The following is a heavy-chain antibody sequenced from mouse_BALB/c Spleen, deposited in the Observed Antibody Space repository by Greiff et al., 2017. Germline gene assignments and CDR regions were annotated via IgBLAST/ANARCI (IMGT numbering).Heavy chain of an antibody. CDR1: GDSITSGY. V-gene: IGHV3-8*02. D-gene: IGHD2-14*01. CDR2: ISYSGST. J-gene: IGHJ4*01. CDR3: ARGNYRYSYAMDY. Sequence: EVKLVESGPSLVKPSQTLSLTCSVTGDSITSGYWNWIRKFPGNKLEYMGYISYSGSTYYNPSLKSRISITRDTSKNQYYLQLNSVTTEDTATYYCARGNYRYSYAMDYWGQGTSVTVSS.